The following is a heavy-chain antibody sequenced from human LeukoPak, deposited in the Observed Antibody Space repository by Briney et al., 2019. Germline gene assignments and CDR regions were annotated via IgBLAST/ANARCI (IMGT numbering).Heavy chain of an antibody. CDR1: GFTFSSYG. J-gene: IGHJ4*02. D-gene: IGHD3-10*01. Sequence: GGSLRLSCAASGFTFSSYGMHWVRQAPGKGLEWVAVIWYDGSNKYYEDSVKGRFTISRDNSKNTLYLQMNSLRAEDTAVYYCARDWGSGNSYYFGYWGQGTLVTVSS. V-gene: IGHV3-33*01. CDR2: IWYDGSNK. CDR3: ARDWGSGNSYYFGY.